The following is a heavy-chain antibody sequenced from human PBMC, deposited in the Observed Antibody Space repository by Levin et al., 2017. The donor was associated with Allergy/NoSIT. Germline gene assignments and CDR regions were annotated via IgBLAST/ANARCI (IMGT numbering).Heavy chain of an antibody. D-gene: IGHD6-19*01. CDR3: ARDRVSGWYPPRHGSFDF. Sequence: GESLKISCAGSGFTFSNYAMHWARQAPGKGLDWVAFISYDGNSKYYADSVKGRFTISRDNSKNTLYLQMNSLKVADTAVYYCARDRVSGWYPPRHGSFDFWGQGNLVTVSS. J-gene: IGHJ4*02. V-gene: IGHV3-30-3*01. CDR1: GFTFSNYA. CDR2: ISYDGNSK.